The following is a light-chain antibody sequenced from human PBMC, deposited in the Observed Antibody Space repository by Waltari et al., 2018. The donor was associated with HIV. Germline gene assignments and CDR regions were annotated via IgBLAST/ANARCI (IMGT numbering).Light chain of an antibody. CDR1: SSDVGGYNY. V-gene: IGLV2-14*01. Sequence: QSALTQPASVSGSPGQSITISCTGTSSDVGGYNYVSWYQQHPGKVPKLMIYDVSYRPSGVSNGFSGSKSGNTASLTISGLQAEDEADYYCSSYTSSSTLYVVFGGGTKLTVL. CDR2: DVS. CDR3: SSYTSSSTLYVV. J-gene: IGLJ2*01.